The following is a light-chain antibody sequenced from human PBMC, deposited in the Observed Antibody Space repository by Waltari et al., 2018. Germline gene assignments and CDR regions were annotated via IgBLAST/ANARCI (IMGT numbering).Light chain of an antibody. J-gene: IGLJ3*02. CDR3: NSRDSSGNHLV. CDR2: GKN. V-gene: IGLV3-19*01. Sequence: SSELTQDPAVSVALGQTVRITCQGDSLRSYYASWYQQKPGQAPVLVNYGKNNRPPWIPDRFSGSNSGNTASLTITGAQAEDEADYYCNSRDSSGNHLVFGGGTKLTVL. CDR1: SLRSYY.